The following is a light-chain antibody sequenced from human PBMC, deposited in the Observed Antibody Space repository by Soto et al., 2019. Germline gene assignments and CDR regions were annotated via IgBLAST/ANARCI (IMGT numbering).Light chain of an antibody. CDR3: QQYYTTPWT. CDR2: WAS. J-gene: IGKJ1*01. CDR1: QSVLFTSSNKNF. Sequence: TVMTQSPDSLAVSLGERATINCKSSQSVLFTSSNKNFLTWYQQKPGQTPKILIYWASTRESGVPDRFSGSGSGTNFTLTISRLQAEDVEVYYCQQYYTTPWTFGQGTKVDIK. V-gene: IGKV4-1*01.